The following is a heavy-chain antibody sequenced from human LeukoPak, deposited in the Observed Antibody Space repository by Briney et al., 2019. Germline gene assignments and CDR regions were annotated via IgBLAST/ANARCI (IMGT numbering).Heavy chain of an antibody. CDR1: GFTFSSYA. D-gene: IGHD2-8*02. CDR3: ARLPYCTGGVCYSFVN. CDR2: ISGSGGST. J-gene: IGHJ4*02. Sequence: PGGSLRLSCAASGFTFSSYAMSWVRQAPGKGLEWVSAISGSGGSTYYADSVKGRFTISRDNSKNTLYLQMNSLRAEDTAVYYCARLPYCTGGVCYSFVNWGQGTLVTVSS. V-gene: IGHV3-23*01.